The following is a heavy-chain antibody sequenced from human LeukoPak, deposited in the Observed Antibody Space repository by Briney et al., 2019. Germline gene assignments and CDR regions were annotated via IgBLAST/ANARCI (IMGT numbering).Heavy chain of an antibody. Sequence: SETLSLTCTVSGYSISNGFYWAWIRQPPGKGLEWIGSILHSGSTYYNPSLKIRVTISVDTSKNQFSLNLSSVTAADTAVYYCARGDGSPSGILYYGMDVWGQGTTVTVSS. J-gene: IGHJ6*02. CDR3: ARGDGSPSGILYYGMDV. V-gene: IGHV4-38-2*02. D-gene: IGHD1-26*01. CDR2: ILHSGST. CDR1: GYSISNGFY.